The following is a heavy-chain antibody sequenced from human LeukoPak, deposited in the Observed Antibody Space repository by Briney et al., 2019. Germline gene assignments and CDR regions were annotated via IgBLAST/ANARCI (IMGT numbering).Heavy chain of an antibody. Sequence: ASVKVSCKASGYTFTSYYMHWVRQAPGQGLEWMGIINPSGGSTSYAQKFQGRVTMTRDMSTSTVYMELSSLRSEDTAVYYCARGDDYYDSSGYHYYYYYMDVWGKGTTVTISS. V-gene: IGHV1-46*01. CDR3: ARGDDYYDSSGYHYYYYYMDV. J-gene: IGHJ6*03. CDR1: GYTFTSYY. CDR2: INPSGGST. D-gene: IGHD3-22*01.